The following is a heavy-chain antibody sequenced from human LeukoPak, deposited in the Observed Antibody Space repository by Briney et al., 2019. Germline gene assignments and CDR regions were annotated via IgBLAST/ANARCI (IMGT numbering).Heavy chain of an antibody. CDR3: ATDISGSYYAGVDY. Sequence: PGGSLRLSCAASGFIFSDYYMTWIRQAPGKGLEWISYITTNGASTYYAGSVKGRFTISRDNAQNSLFLQMNSLRAEDTAVYYCATDISGSYYAGVDYWGQGTLVTVSS. D-gene: IGHD1-26*01. CDR2: ITTNGAST. V-gene: IGHV3-11*04. J-gene: IGHJ4*02. CDR1: GFIFSDYY.